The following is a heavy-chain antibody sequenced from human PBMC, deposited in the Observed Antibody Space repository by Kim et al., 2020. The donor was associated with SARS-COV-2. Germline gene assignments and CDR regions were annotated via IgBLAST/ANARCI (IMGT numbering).Heavy chain of an antibody. CDR2: IYYSGST. D-gene: IGHD2-8*01. CDR3: ARHPGVLSGLGGWFDP. Sequence: SETLSLTCTVSGGSISSSSYYWGWIRQPPGKGLEWIGSIYYSGSTYYNPSLKSRVTISVDTSKNQFSLKLSSVTAADTAVYYCARHPGVLSGLGGWFDPWGQVTLVTVSS. CDR1: GGSISSSSYY. V-gene: IGHV4-39*01. J-gene: IGHJ5*02.